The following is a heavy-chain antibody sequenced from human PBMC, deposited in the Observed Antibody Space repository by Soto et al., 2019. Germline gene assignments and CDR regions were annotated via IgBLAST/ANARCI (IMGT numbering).Heavy chain of an antibody. CDR2: IYYSGST. CDR1: GGSISSYD. V-gene: IGHV4-59*01. J-gene: IGHJ6*02. Sequence: SETLSLTCTVSGGSISSYDWSWIRQPPGKGLEWIGYIYYSGSTNYNPSLKSRVTISVDTSKNQFSLKLSSVTAADTAVYYCARGAGKDRTRGYGMDVWGQGTTVTVSS. CDR3: ARGAGKDRTRGYGMDV. D-gene: IGHD3-10*01.